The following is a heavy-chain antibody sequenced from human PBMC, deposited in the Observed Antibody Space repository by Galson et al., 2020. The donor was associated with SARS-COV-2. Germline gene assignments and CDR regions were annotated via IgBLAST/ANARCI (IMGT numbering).Heavy chain of an antibody. V-gene: IGHV4-34*01. J-gene: IGHJ5*02. CDR2: INHSGST. D-gene: IGHD3-10*01. CDR3: ATGSGSYYPSPFDP. Sequence: SEILSLTCAVYGGSFSGYYWSWIRQPPGKGLEWIGEINHSGSTNYNPSLKSRVTISVDTSKNQFSLKLSSVTAADTAVYYCATGSGSYYPSPFDPWGQGTLVTVSS. CDR1: GGSFSGYY.